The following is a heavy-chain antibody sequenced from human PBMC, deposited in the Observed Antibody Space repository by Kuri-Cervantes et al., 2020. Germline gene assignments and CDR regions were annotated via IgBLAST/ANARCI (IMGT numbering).Heavy chain of an antibody. CDR3: AKGGWAGSGSYYPFDY. D-gene: IGHD3-10*01. Sequence: LSLTCAASGFTFSSYAMHWVRQAPGKGLEWVAVISYDGSNKYYADSVKGRFTISRDNAKNSLYLQMNSLRAEDTALYYCAKGGWAGSGSYYPFDYWGQGTLVTVSS. CDR1: GFTFSSYA. J-gene: IGHJ4*02. V-gene: IGHV3-30-3*01. CDR2: ISYDGSNK.